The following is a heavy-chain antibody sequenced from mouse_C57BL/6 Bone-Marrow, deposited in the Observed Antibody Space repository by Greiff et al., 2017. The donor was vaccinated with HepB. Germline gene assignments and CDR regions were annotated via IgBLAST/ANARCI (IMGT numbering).Heavy chain of an antibody. J-gene: IGHJ2*01. CDR3: ARVGQLGGYYFDY. CDR2: IYPRSGNT. Sequence: VKLMESGAELARPGASVKLSCKASGYTFTSYGISWVKQRTGQGLEWIGEIYPRSGNTYYNEKFKGKATLTADKSSSTAYMELRSLTSEDSAVYFCARVGQLGGYYFDYWGQGTTLTVSS. V-gene: IGHV1-81*01. D-gene: IGHD4-1*02. CDR1: GYTFTSYG.